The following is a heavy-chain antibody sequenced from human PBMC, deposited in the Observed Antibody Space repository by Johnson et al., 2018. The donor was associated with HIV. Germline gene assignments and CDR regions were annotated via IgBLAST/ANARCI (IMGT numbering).Heavy chain of an antibody. CDR2: IYSGGST. D-gene: IGHD5-12*01. V-gene: IGHV3-66*01. CDR1: GFTVSRNY. CDR3: AREGGYSGYEGVGHTNDAFDI. J-gene: IGHJ3*02. Sequence: VQLVESGGGLVQPGGSLRLSCAASGFTVSRNYMNWVRQAPGKGLEWVSVIYSGGSTHYADSVKGRFTISRDNSKNTVYLQMNSLRAEDTALYYCAREGGYSGYEGVGHTNDAFDIWGQGTMVTVSS.